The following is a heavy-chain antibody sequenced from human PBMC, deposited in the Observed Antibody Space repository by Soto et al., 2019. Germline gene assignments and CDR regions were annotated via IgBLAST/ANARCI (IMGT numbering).Heavy chain of an antibody. CDR2: IYYSGST. CDR3: ARVVSPAGSWFDP. CDR1: GGSISSGGYY. Sequence: SETLSLTCTVSGGSISSGGYYWSWIRQHPGKGLEWIGYIYYSGSTYYSPSLKSRVTISVDTSKNQFSLKLSSVTAADTAVYYCARVVSPAGSWFDPWGQGTLVTGSS. D-gene: IGHD2-15*01. V-gene: IGHV4-31*03. J-gene: IGHJ5*02.